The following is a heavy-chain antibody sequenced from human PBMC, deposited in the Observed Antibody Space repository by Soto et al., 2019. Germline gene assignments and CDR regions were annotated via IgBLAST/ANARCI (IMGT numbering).Heavy chain of an antibody. CDR1: GFTFSSYA. V-gene: IGHV3-23*01. Sequence: EVQLLESGGGLVQPAGSLRLSCAASGFTFSSYAMSWVRQAPGKGLEYLSVISGGGGSTYYADSVKGRFTISRDNSKNTLYLQMNSLRDEDTAIYYCAKCILEYCSGGSCYPFDYWGRGTLVTVSS. CDR2: ISGGGGST. D-gene: IGHD2-15*01. CDR3: AKCILEYCSGGSCYPFDY. J-gene: IGHJ4*02.